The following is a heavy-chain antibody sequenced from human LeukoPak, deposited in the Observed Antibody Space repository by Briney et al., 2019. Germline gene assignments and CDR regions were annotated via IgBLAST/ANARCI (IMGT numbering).Heavy chain of an antibody. D-gene: IGHD3-16*01. CDR3: VGGNYSDSFTDFAF. Sequence: SETLSLTCTISAGSITDYSWRWIRQTPEAGLKWIGFVYHTGNTNYNPSLESRVTMSLDTSRKQLSLNLRSVTAADTAVYYCVGGNYSDSFTDFAFWGQGILVTVSS. CDR1: AGSITDYS. V-gene: IGHV4-59*01. J-gene: IGHJ4*02. CDR2: VYHTGNT.